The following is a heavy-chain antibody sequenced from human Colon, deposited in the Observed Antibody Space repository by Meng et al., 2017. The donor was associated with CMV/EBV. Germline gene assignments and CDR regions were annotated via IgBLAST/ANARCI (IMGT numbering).Heavy chain of an antibody. J-gene: IGHJ4*02. Sequence: ITLKVSGPTLVKPTQTLTLTFSFSGFLLSTIGMGVGWIRQPPGKALEWLGVIYWDDDKRYSPSLKSRLTITKDTSKNQVVLTMTNLDPLDTATYYCAHRPYGSGSYFFDYWGQGTLVTVSS. CDR2: IYWDDDK. V-gene: IGHV2-5*02. D-gene: IGHD3-10*01. CDR1: GFLLSTIGMG. CDR3: AHRPYGSGSYFFDY.